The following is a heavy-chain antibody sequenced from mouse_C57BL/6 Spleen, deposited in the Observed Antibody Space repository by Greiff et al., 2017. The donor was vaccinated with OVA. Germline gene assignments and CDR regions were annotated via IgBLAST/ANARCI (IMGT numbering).Heavy chain of an antibody. D-gene: IGHD1-1*01. CDR2: ILPGSGST. CDR3: ARSHGDYYGSSYVRYFDV. CDR1: GFTFTGYW. V-gene: IGHV1-9*01. J-gene: IGHJ1*03. Sequence: QVQLKQSGAELMKPGASVKLSCKATGFTFTGYWIEWVKQRPGHGLEWIGEILPGSGSTNYNEKFKGKATFTAETSSNTAYMQLSSLTTDDAACYDCARSHGDYYGSSYVRYFDVWGTGTTVTVSS.